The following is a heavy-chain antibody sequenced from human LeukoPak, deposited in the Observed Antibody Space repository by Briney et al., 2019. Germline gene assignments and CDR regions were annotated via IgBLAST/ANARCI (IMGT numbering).Heavy chain of an antibody. CDR2: IYTDGST. V-gene: IGHV3-53*04. Sequence: GGSLRLSCAASGFTVSSNYMSWVRQAPGKGLEWLSVIYTDGSTYYADSVKGRFTISRHNSKNTLDLQMNSLRDEDTAVYYCARDRGADWFDPWGQGTLVTVSS. CDR1: GFTVSSNY. CDR3: ARDRGADWFDP. J-gene: IGHJ5*02. D-gene: IGHD1-26*01.